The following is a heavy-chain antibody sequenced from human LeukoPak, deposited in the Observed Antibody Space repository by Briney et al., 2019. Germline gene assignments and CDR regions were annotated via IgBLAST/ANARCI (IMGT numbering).Heavy chain of an antibody. CDR3: ARGNYYDRSGLDY. Sequence: GGSLRLSCAASGFTFSNYGIHWVRQAPGKGLEWVAVISYDGRNKYYADSVKGRFTISRDNSKNALYLQMNSLRAEDTAVYYCARGNYYDRSGLDYWGQGTLVTVSS. V-gene: IGHV3-30*03. CDR2: ISYDGRNK. D-gene: IGHD3-22*01. J-gene: IGHJ4*02. CDR1: GFTFSNYG.